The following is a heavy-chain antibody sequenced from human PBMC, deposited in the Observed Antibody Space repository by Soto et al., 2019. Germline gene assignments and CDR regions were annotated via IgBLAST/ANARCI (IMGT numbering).Heavy chain of an antibody. CDR1: GTPINSADFY. Sequence: QLRESGPGLVKPSQTLSLTCTVSGTPINSADFYWTWIRQPPGKGLEWIGYIYYSGTTFHNPSLRSRISMSVDTSKNQFSLGLNSVTAADTAVYYCARGYDFAGFSPYGLDVWGQGTTVTVSS. J-gene: IGHJ6*02. V-gene: IGHV4-30-4*01. CDR3: ARGYDFAGFSPYGLDV. D-gene: IGHD3-3*01. CDR2: IYYSGTT.